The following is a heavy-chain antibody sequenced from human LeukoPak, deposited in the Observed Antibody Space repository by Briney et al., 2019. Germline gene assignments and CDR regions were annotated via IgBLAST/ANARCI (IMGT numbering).Heavy chain of an antibody. J-gene: IGHJ6*03. CDR2: IYHSGST. CDR1: GYSISSGYY. V-gene: IGHV4-38-2*02. Sequence: SETLSLTCTVSGYSISSGYYWGWIRQPPGKGLEWIWSIYHSGSTYYNPSLKSRVTISVDTSKNQFSLKLSSVTAADTAVYYCARVGYSYGYYYYYYMDVWGKGTTVTVSS. D-gene: IGHD5-18*01. CDR3: ARVGYSYGYYYYYYMDV.